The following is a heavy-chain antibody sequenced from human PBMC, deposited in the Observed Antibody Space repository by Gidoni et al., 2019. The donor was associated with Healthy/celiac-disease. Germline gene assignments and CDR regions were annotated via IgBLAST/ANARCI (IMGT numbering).Heavy chain of an antibody. V-gene: IGHV3-33*01. D-gene: IGHD2-2*01. Sequence: QVQLVESGGGVVQPGRSLRLSCAASGFTFSSYGMHWVRQAPGKGLEWVAVIWYDGSNKYYADSVKGRFTISRDNSKNTLYLQMNSLRAEDTAVYYCARDREIVLVPAASYYYYYGMDVWGQGTTVTVSS. CDR1: GFTFSSYG. J-gene: IGHJ6*02. CDR3: ARDREIVLVPAASYYYYYGMDV. CDR2: IWYDGSNK.